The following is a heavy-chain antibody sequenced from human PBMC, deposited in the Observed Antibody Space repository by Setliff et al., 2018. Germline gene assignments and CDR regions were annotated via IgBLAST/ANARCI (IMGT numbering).Heavy chain of an antibody. D-gene: IGHD6-6*01. Sequence: SETLSLTCAASGGTFSDYYWTWIRQSPGKGLEWIGEIKHTGSTNHNPSLKSRVNISVDTSKNQYSLKLSSVTAADTAVYYCARGRNVAARLYDSWGQGTLVTVSS. CDR2: IKHTGST. V-gene: IGHV4-34*01. CDR1: GGTFSDYY. CDR3: ARGRNVAARLYDS. J-gene: IGHJ4*02.